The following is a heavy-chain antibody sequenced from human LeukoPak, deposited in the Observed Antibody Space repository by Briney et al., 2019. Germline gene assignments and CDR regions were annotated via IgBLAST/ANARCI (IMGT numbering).Heavy chain of an antibody. D-gene: IGHD3-10*01. J-gene: IGHJ3*02. Sequence: ASVKVPCKASGYTFTSYDINWVRQATGQGLEWMGWMNPNSGNTGYAQKFQGRVTMTRNTSISTAYMELSSLRSEDTAVYYCARGITMVRGVDPDAFDIWGQGTMVTVSS. V-gene: IGHV1-8*01. CDR2: MNPNSGNT. CDR3: ARGITMVRGVDPDAFDI. CDR1: GYTFTSYD.